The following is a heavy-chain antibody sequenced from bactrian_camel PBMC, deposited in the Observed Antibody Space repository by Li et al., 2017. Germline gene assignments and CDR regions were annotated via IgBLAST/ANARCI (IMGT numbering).Heavy chain of an antibody. D-gene: IGHD7*01. J-gene: IGHJ4*01. CDR1: GNMFSINA. Sequence: HVQLVESGGGSVQAGGSLTLSCSASGNMFSINAMGWFRQAPGKEREGVAAISTGGGSTNYADSVKGRFTISLNNAKNTMYLQMNDLKPEDTGMYYCAFEIPPHARGWDSKQVAPMAPLCPTQGYWGQGTQVTVS. V-gene: IGHV3S54*01. CDR2: ISTGGGST. CDR3: AFEIPPHARGWDSKQVAPMAPLCPTQGY.